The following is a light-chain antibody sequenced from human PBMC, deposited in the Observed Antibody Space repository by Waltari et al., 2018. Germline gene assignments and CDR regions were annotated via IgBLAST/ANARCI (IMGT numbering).Light chain of an antibody. Sequence: EIVLTQSPGTVSLSPGASATLSCWASQSVSFYLAWYQQQPGQAPRLLIYPASSRATGIPDRFSGSGSGTDFRLTISRLEPEDFAMYYCQQYVESPATFGQGTKVEIK. CDR2: PAS. CDR3: QQYVESPAT. CDR1: QSVSFY. V-gene: IGKV3-20*01. J-gene: IGKJ1*01.